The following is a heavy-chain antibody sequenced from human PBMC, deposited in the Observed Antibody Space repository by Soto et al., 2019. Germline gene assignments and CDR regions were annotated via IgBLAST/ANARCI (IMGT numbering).Heavy chain of an antibody. CDR3: ASRGYSGYDSGFGYYYGMDV. CDR1: GEALSRDA. D-gene: IGHD5-12*01. CDR2: IIPIFGTA. V-gene: IGHV1-69*06. J-gene: IGHJ6*02. Sequence: VKVYCKGAGEALSRDASSWGRQTNEQGLEWMGGIIPIFGTANYAQKFQGRVTITADKSTSTAYMELSSLRSEDTAVYYCASRGYSGYDSGFGYYYGMDVWGQGTTVTVSS.